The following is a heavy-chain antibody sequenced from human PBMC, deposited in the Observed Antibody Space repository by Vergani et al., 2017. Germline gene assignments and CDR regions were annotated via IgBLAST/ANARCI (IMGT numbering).Heavy chain of an antibody. CDR2: ISYDGDRR. V-gene: IGHV3-30*18. Sequence: QVHLVESGGGVVQPGRSLTLSCVASGFSFRGHGMHWVRQAPGKGLEWVAMISYDGDRRDYGDFAKGRFTISRDSSKTVYLQINSLRVEDTAMYFCAKDLSYSTAWPHVDSRGQGTLVTVSS. CDR1: GFSFRGHG. CDR3: AKDLSYSTAWPHVDS. D-gene: IGHD4-11*01. J-gene: IGHJ4*02.